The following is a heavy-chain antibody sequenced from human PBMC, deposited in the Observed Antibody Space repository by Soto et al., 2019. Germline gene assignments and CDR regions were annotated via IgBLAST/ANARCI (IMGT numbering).Heavy chain of an antibody. V-gene: IGHV3-7*03. J-gene: IGHJ4*02. CDR3: EGFSIFSRCCPRPPVWD. CDR2: INQDGSEK. D-gene: IGHD3-16*01. Sequence: EVQLVESGGGLVQPGGSLRLSCAASGFSFSNYWMNLVRQAPGKGLEWVASINQDGSEKYYVDSMKSPCTISRDNAKNSLFLQMNRLRAVNTAVYYCEGFSIFSRCCPRPPVWDWGQGPLVTVSS. CDR1: GFSFSNYW.